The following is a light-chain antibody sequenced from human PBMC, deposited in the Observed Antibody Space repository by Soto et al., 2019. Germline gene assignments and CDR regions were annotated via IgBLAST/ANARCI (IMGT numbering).Light chain of an antibody. CDR3: QSYDSSLSVSYV. CDR1: SSDVGGYNY. J-gene: IGLJ1*01. V-gene: IGLV2-14*01. CDR2: EVS. Sequence: QSALTQPASVSGSPGQSITISCTGTSSDVGGYNYVSWYQQHPGKAPKLVIYEVSNRPSGVPNRFSGSKSGNTASLTISGLQAEDEADYYCQSYDSSLSVSYVFGTGTKVTVL.